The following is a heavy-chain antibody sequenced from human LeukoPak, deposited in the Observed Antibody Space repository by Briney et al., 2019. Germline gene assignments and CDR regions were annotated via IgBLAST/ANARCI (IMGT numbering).Heavy chain of an antibody. CDR2: IYHSGST. J-gene: IGHJ6*04. V-gene: IGHV4-30-2*01. D-gene: IGHD6-13*01. CDR3: ARGRGQWGSSWSTYYYYGMDV. Sequence: PSQALSLTYAVSGGSISSGGYSWSWIRPPPGKGLEGVGYIYHSGSTYYNPSLKSRVTISVDRSKNQFSLKLSSVTAADTAVYYCARGRGQWGSSWSTYYYYGMDVWGKGTTVTVSS. CDR1: GGSISSGGYS.